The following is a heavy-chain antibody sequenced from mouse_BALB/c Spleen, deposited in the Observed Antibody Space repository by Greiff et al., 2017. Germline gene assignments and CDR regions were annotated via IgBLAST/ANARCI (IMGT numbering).Heavy chain of an antibody. V-gene: IGHV5-6-5*01. J-gene: IGHJ4*01. Sequence: EVKVVESGGGLVKPGGSLKLSCAASGFTFSSYAMSWVRQTPEKRLEWVASISSGGSTYYPDSVMGRFTISTDNARNILYLQMSSLRSEDTAMYYCARGLRHAMDYWGQGTSVTVSS. CDR2: ISSGGST. D-gene: IGHD2-4*01. CDR1: GFTFSSYA. CDR3: ARGLRHAMDY.